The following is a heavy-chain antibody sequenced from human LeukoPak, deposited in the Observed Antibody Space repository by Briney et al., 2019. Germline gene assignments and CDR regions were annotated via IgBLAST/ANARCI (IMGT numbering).Heavy chain of an antibody. CDR1: GGSISSGSYY. J-gene: IGHJ6*02. CDR2: IYTSGST. D-gene: IGHD4-11*01. V-gene: IGHV4-61*02. CDR3: ARGTVNYYYGMDV. Sequence: SETLSLTCTVSGGSISSGSYYWSWIRQPAGKGLEWIGRIYTSGSTNYNPSLKSRVTISVDTSKSQFSLKLSSVTAADTAVYYCARGTVNYYYGMDVWGQGTTVTVSS.